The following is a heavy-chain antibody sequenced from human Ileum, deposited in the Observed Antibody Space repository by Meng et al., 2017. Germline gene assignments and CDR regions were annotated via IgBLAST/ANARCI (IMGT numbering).Heavy chain of an antibody. CDR3: ARDGGNARNWFDP. Sequence: GESLKNSCEASGSTPTTYWMHWVRQTPEEGLGRASRISSDEWVSRVSSDGITTDYADSVEGRFTISRDGAGNTLYLQMEGLRAEDTSVYYCARDGGNARNWFDPWGQGALVTVSS. CDR2: VSSDGITT. D-gene: IGHD2-8*01. CDR1: GSTPTTYW. J-gene: IGHJ5*02. V-gene: IGHV3-74*01.